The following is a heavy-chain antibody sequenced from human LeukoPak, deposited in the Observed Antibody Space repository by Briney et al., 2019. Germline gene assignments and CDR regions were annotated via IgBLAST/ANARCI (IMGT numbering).Heavy chain of an antibody. V-gene: IGHV4-59*01. CDR2: IYYSGST. J-gene: IGHJ4*02. CDR3: ARVTGSGSYLDY. Sequence: SETLSLTCNVSGGSTSSSYWSWIRQPPGKGLEGCGYIYYSGSTNYTPSLTSRVTISVDTSKNQFSLKLSSVTAADTAVYYCARVTGSGSYLDYWGQGTLVTVSS. CDR1: GGSTSSSY. D-gene: IGHD3-10*01.